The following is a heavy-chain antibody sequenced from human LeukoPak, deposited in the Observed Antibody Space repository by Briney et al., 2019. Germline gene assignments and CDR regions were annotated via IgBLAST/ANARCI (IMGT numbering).Heavy chain of an antibody. CDR3: AKTSTGAAAGTDY. V-gene: IGHV3-23*01. CDR2: ISGSGGST. Sequence: GASLRLSCAASGFTFSSYAMSWVRQAPGKGLEWVSAISGSGGSTYYADSVKGRFTISGDNSKDTLYLQMNSLRAEDTAVYYCAKTSTGAAAGTDYWGQGTLVTVSS. J-gene: IGHJ4*02. CDR1: GFTFSSYA. D-gene: IGHD6-13*01.